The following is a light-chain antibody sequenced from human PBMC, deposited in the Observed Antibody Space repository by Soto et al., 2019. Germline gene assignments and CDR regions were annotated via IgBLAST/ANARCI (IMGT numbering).Light chain of an antibody. J-gene: IGKJ1*01. CDR1: QTITTS. CDR3: QQYDSYSLRT. Sequence: DIQITQSPSTLSASVGDRVTITCRASQTITTSLAWYQQKPGKAPKLLIYKASSLESGVPSRFSGSGSGTEFTLTISSLLPDDFATYYCQQYDSYSLRTFGQGTRVEI. CDR2: KAS. V-gene: IGKV1-5*03.